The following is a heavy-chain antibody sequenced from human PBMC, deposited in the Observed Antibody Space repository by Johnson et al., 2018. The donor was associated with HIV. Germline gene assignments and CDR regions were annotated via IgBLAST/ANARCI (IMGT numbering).Heavy chain of an antibody. CDR2: IYSGGST. D-gene: IGHD2-2*02. Sequence: MLLVESGGGVVQPGGSLRLSCTASGFRFSNAWMSWVRQAPGKGLEWVSVIYSGGSTYYADSVKGRFTISRDNSKNTLYLQMNSLRAEDTAVYYCARVGGLYCSSTSCYKGDAFDIWGQGTMVTVSS. CDR3: ARVGGLYCSSTSCYKGDAFDI. V-gene: IGHV3-66*01. CDR1: GFRFSNAW. J-gene: IGHJ3*02.